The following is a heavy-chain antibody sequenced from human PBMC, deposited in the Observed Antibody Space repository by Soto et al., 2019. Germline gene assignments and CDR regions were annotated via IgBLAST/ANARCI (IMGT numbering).Heavy chain of an antibody. D-gene: IGHD3-10*01. CDR2: ISYDGSNK. CDR1: GFTFSSYA. CDR3: ARGLYGSGSYRSYYYYGMDV. V-gene: IGHV3-30-3*01. Sequence: QVQLVESGGGVVQPGRSLRLSCAASGFTFSSYAMHWVREAPGKGLEWVAVISYDGSNKYYADSVKGRFTISRENSKHSLYLQMNRLRAEDTAVYYCARGLYGSGSYRSYYYYGMDVWGQGTTVTVSS. J-gene: IGHJ6*02.